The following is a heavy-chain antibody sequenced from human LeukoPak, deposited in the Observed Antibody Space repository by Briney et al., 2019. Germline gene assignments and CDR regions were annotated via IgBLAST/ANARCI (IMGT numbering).Heavy chain of an antibody. CDR1: GYTFSSHS. V-gene: IGHV1-18*01. CDR3: ARGEYDLLGDY. J-gene: IGHJ4*02. D-gene: IGHD3-10*01. CDR2: ISPYNGNT. Sequence: ASVKVSCKTSGYTFSSHSMNWVRQATGQGLEWLGWISPYNGNTKYAQKIQGRATMTTDTSTSTAYLELRSLRSDGTAVYYCARGEYDLLGDYWGQGTLVTVSS.